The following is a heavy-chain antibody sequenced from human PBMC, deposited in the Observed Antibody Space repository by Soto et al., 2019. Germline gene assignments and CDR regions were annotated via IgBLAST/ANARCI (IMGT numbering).Heavy chain of an antibody. Sequence: ASVKVSCKASGYRFTDYYIHWVRQAPGQGPEWMGWINPNTGGTTYAQKFQGRVTMARDMSMSTAYMELSRLRSDDTALFYCARAGGLGFCSSTSCYPNRYFDYWGQGTQVTVSS. V-gene: IGHV1-2*02. D-gene: IGHD2-2*01. J-gene: IGHJ4*02. CDR3: ARAGGLGFCSSTSCYPNRYFDY. CDR2: INPNTGGT. CDR1: GYRFTDYY.